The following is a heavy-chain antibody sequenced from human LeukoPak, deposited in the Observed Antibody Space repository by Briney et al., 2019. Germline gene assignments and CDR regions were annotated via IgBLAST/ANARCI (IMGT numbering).Heavy chain of an antibody. CDR3: ARGFRRYYGSGSHFDY. V-gene: IGHV4-34*01. CDR1: GGSFSGYY. J-gene: IGHJ4*02. Sequence: SETLSLTCAVYGGSFSGYYWSWIRQPPGKGLEWIGEINHSGSTNYNPSLKSRVTISVDTSKNQFSLKLSSVTAADTAVYYCARGFRRYYGSGSHFDYWGQGTLVTVSS. D-gene: IGHD3-10*01. CDR2: INHSGST.